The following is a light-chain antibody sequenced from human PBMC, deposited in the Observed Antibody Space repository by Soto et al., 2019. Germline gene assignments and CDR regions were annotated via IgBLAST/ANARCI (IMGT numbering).Light chain of an antibody. CDR3: QYYNNGTPTYT. V-gene: IGKV1-33*01. CDR2: DAS. Sequence: QMTQSPSSLSASVGDRVTITCQASQDISNYLNWYQQKPGKAPKLLIYDASHLQTGAPSRFSGGGSGTVFTFTISSLQPEDLGTYYCQYYNNGTPTYTFGQGTKLEIK. CDR1: QDISNY. J-gene: IGKJ2*01.